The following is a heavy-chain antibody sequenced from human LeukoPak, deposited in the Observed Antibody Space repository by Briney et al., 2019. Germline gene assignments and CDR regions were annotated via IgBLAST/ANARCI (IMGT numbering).Heavy chain of an antibody. V-gene: IGHV3-48*03. J-gene: IGHJ4*02. D-gene: IGHD3-22*01. CDR3: ARAHYYDSSGLDN. Sequence: GGSLRLSCAASGFTFSSYEMNWVRQAPGKGLEWVSYISSSGSTKDYADSVKGRFTVSRDNAKSSLFLQMNSLRVEDTAVYYCARAHYYDSSGLDNWGQGTLVTVSS. CDR2: ISSSGSTK. CDR1: GFTFSSYE.